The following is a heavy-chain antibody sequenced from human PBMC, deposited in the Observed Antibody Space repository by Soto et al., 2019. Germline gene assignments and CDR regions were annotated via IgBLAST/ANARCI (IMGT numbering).Heavy chain of an antibody. CDR2: INPQTGGT. CDR3: ARERYSNYYYYGMDV. D-gene: IGHD4-4*01. J-gene: IGHJ6*02. Sequence: ASVKVSCKASGYTFTGYYIHWVREAPGQGLEWMGWINPQTGGTSYAQKFQGRVTLSRDTSINTAYLELSRLRFDDAAVYFCARERYSNYYYYGMDVWGQGTTVTVSS. V-gene: IGHV1-2*02. CDR1: GYTFTGYY.